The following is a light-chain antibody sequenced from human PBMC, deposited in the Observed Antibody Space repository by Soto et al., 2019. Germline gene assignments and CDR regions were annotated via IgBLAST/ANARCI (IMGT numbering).Light chain of an antibody. CDR3: QQRQYWPPIT. J-gene: IGKJ5*01. CDR1: QSVSSY. CDR2: DTS. V-gene: IGKV3-11*01. Sequence: LLTQSPATRSLSPGERATLSCRASQSVSSYLAWYQQKPGQAPRLLIYDTSNRATGVPARFSGSGSGTDFTLTISSLEPEDCAIYYCQQRQYWPPITFGQGTRLEIK.